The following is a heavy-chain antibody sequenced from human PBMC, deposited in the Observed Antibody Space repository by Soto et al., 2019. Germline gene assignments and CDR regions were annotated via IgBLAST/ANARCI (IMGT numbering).Heavy chain of an antibody. J-gene: IGHJ3*01. V-gene: IGHV4-39*01. Sequence: SETLSLTCTVSGGSISDNDYYWSWIRQPPGKGLEWIGTISHTGTAYYKPSLESRVAVSVGTSENQFSLNLSSVTAADTAVYYCARLASDAHGFTVYADDAFDLWGQGTMVTVSS. CDR1: GGSISDNDYY. D-gene: IGHD3-10*01. CDR3: ARLASDAHGFTVYADDAFDL. CDR2: ISHTGTA.